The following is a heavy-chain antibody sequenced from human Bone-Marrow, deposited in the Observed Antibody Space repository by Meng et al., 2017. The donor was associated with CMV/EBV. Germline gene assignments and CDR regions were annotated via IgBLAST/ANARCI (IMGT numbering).Heavy chain of an antibody. CDR3: AREVPAAVDP. Sequence: CTVSGGSISSGDYCWSWIRQPPGKGLEWIGYIYYSGSTYYNPSLKSRVTISVDTSKNQFSLKLSSVTAADTAVYYCAREVPAAVDPWGQGTLVTVSS. V-gene: IGHV4-30-4*08. J-gene: IGHJ5*02. CDR1: GGSISSGDYC. CDR2: IYYSGST. D-gene: IGHD2-2*01.